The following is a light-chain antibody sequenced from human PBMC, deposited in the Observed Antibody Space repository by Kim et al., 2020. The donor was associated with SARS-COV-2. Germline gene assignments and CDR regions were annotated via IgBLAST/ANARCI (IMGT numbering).Light chain of an antibody. CDR1: SSNIGSNY. V-gene: IGLV1-47*01. Sequence: GQRVTISCSGSSSNIGSNYVFWYQQLPGTAPKLLLFRTNQRPSGVPDRFSGSKSGTSASLAISGLRSEDEADYYCSSWDDSLSGPVFGGGTQLTVL. CDR3: SSWDDSLSGPV. J-gene: IGLJ3*02. CDR2: RTN.